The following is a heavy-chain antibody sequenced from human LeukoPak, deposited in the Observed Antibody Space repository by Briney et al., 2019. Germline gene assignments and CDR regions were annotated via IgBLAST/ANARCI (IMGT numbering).Heavy chain of an antibody. V-gene: IGHV3-48*03. J-gene: IGHJ4*02. CDR2: ISSSGSTI. D-gene: IGHD3-10*01. Sequence: PGGSLRLSCAASGFTFSSYEMNWVRQAPGKGPEWVSYISSSGSTIYYADSVKGRFTISRDNAKNSLYLQMNSLRAEDTAVYYCARGSKDYFDYWGQGTLVTVSS. CDR1: GFTFSSYE. CDR3: ARGSKDYFDY.